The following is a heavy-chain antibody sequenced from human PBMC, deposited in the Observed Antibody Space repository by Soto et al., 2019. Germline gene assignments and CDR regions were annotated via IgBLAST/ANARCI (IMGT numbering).Heavy chain of an antibody. CDR1: GGTFSSYA. Sequence: QVQLVQSGAEVKKPGSSVKVSCKASGGTFSSYAISWVRQAPGQGHEWMGGIIPIFGTANYAQKFQGRVTITADKSTSTAYMELSSLRSEDTAVYYCARGYCSSTSCYTYYYYYYGMDVWGQGTTVTVSS. CDR3: ARGYCSSTSCYTYYYYYYGMDV. CDR2: IIPIFGTA. V-gene: IGHV1-69*06. D-gene: IGHD2-2*02. J-gene: IGHJ6*02.